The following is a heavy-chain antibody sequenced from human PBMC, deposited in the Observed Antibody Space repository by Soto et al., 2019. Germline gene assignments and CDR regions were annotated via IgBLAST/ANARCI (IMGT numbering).Heavy chain of an antibody. V-gene: IGHV1-2*04. J-gene: IGHJ4*02. D-gene: IGHD3-16*01. CDR3: ARGEGVYDYVWGSPFDY. Sequence: QVQLVQSGAEVKKPGASVKVSCKASGYTFTGYYMHWVRQAPGQGLEWMGWINPNSGGTNYAQKLQGWVPMTRDTSISTAYMEVSRLRSDDTAVYYCARGEGVYDYVWGSPFDYWGQGTLVTVSS. CDR2: INPNSGGT. CDR1: GYTFTGYY.